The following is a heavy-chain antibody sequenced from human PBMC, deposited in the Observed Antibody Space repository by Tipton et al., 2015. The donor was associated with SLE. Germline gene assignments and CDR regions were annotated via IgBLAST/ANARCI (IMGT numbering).Heavy chain of an antibody. Sequence: SLRLSCTASGFTFDEYSVSWVRQAPGKGLEWISYISSSSGTIYYADSVKGRFTISRDNARNSLFLQMNSLRAEDTAVYYCAREAIAGANGDPTYYYYTDVWGKGTTVTVSS. CDR1: GFTFDEYS. CDR2: ISSSSGTI. V-gene: IGHV3-48*01. CDR3: AREAIAGANGDPTYYYYTDV. D-gene: IGHD1-26*01. J-gene: IGHJ6*03.